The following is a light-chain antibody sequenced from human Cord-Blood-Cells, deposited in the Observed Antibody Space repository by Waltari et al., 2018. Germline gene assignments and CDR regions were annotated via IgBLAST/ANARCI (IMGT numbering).Light chain of an antibody. CDR3: QQSYSTLRT. CDR1: QSISSY. Sequence: DIQMTQSPSSLSASVGDRVTITCRASQSISSYLNWYQQKPRKAPKLLIYAASSLQSGAPSRFSGSGSGTDFTLTISSLQPEDFATYYCQQSYSTLRTFGGGTKVEIK. J-gene: IGKJ4*01. V-gene: IGKV1-39*01. CDR2: AAS.